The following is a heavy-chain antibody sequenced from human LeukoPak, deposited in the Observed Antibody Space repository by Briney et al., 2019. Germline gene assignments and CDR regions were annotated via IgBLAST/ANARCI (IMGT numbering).Heavy chain of an antibody. J-gene: IGHJ4*02. Sequence: PPETLSLTCSVSCGSFSNYYWTWIRQPPGKRLEWLGFIYYSGTTDYNPSLKSRVTISIDTSKKQFSLKLSSVTAADTAVYYCARGVVLTGYPLDFWGRGTLVTVSS. CDR1: CGSFSNYY. CDR3: ARGVVLTGYPLDF. V-gene: IGHV4-59*01. CDR2: IYYSGTT. D-gene: IGHD3-9*01.